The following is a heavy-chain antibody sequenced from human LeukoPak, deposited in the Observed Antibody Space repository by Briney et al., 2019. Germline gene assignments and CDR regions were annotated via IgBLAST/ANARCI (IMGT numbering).Heavy chain of an antibody. D-gene: IGHD3-3*01. CDR2: IYYSGST. V-gene: IGHV4-59*11. J-gene: IGHJ6*03. CDR3: ARVPSPTYYDFWSGYYPGTTYYYYYYMDV. Sequence: PSETLSLTCTVSGGSISSHYWGWIRPPPGKGLEWIGYIYYSGSTNSNPSLKSRVTISVDTSKNHFSLKLSSVTAADTAVYYCARVPSPTYYDFWSGYYPGTTYYYYYYMDVWGKGTTVTVSS. CDR1: GGSISSHY.